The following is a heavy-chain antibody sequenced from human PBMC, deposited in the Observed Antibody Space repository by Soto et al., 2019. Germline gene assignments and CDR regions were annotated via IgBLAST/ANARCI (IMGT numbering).Heavy chain of an antibody. V-gene: IGHV2-5*02. D-gene: IGHD4-17*01. CDR3: AHSSLTTVTTPFDY. CDR1: GFSLSTSGVG. J-gene: IGHJ4*02. CDR2: IYWDDDK. Sequence: QITLKESGPTLVKPTQTLTLTCTFSGFSLSTSGVGVGWIRQPPGKALEWLALIYWDDDKRYSPSLKSRLTITRDTSKNQVVLTMTNRDPVDTATYYCAHSSLTTVTTPFDYWGQGTLVTVSS.